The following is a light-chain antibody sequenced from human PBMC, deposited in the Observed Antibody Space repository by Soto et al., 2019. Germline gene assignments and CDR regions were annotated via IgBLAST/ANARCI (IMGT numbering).Light chain of an antibody. J-gene: IGLJ1*01. Sequence: QSALTQPASVSGSPGQSITISCTGTSSDVGGYNYVSWYQQYPGKAPKLMIYEVTHRPSGVSNRFSGSKSGNTASLTISGLQAEDEANDYCSSYRSTSVYVFGTGPQLTVL. V-gene: IGLV2-14*01. CDR1: SSDVGGYNY. CDR3: SSYRSTSVYV. CDR2: EVT.